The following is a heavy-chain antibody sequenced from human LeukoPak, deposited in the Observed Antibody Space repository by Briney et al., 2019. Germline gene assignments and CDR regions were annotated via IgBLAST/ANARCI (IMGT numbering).Heavy chain of an antibody. CDR2: MNPNTGNA. D-gene: IGHD3-22*01. V-gene: IGHV1-8*01. CDR3: ARGVRRARTEDYESSGYFPADY. CDR1: GYTFITYD. Sequence: RASVKVSCTTSGYTFITYDINWVRQATGQGLEWMGWMNPNTGNAGYPRKFQSRVTMTRNTSMSTAYMELSSLTSEDTAVYYCARGVRRARTEDYESSGYFPADYWGQGTLVTVSS. J-gene: IGHJ4*02.